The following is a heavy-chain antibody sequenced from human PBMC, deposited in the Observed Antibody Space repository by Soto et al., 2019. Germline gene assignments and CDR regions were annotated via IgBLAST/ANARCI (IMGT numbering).Heavy chain of an antibody. CDR1: GYSFTNYW. D-gene: IGHD3-22*01. CDR3: ARFEYYYDSRGIDRYLDY. CDR2: INPSDSDI. J-gene: IGHJ4*02. Sequence: PGESLKISCKGSGYSFTNYWVGWVRQMPGKGLEWMGIINPSDSDIRYSPSFQGQVTISADKSISSAYLQWSSLKASDTAMYYCARFEYYYDSRGIDRYLDYWGQGPQVTVSS. V-gene: IGHV5-51*01.